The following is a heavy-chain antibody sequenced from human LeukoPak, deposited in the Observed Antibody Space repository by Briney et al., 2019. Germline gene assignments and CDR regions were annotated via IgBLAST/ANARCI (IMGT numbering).Heavy chain of an antibody. Sequence: ASVTVSCTASGYTFTGYYMHWVRQAPGQGLEWMGWINPNSGGTNYAQKFQGWVTMTRDTSISTAYMELSRLRSDDTAVYYCARARPYYDILTGSSFDYWGQGTLVTVSS. CDR2: INPNSGGT. V-gene: IGHV1-2*04. J-gene: IGHJ4*02. CDR3: ARARPYYDILTGSSFDY. D-gene: IGHD3-9*01. CDR1: GYTFTGYY.